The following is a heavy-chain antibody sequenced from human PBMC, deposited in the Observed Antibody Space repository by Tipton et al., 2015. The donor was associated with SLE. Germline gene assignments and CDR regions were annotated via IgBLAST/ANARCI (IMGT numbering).Heavy chain of an antibody. Sequence: GLVKPSQTLSLTCAISGDSVSSDSAAWSWIRQSPSRGLEWLGRTYYRSKWGNDYAVSVKSRITVNPDTAQNQFSLQLSSVTPEDTAVYFCARAGGGKMAFDVWGQGTVVTVSS. V-gene: IGHV6-1*01. CDR2: TYYRSKWGN. D-gene: IGHD1-14*01. J-gene: IGHJ3*01. CDR1: GDSVSSDSAA. CDR3: ARAGGGKMAFDV.